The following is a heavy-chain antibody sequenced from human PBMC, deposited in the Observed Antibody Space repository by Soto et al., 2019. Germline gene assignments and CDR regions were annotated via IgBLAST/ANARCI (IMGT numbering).Heavy chain of an antibody. CDR3: ARDQRNSKPSRHNWFDP. J-gene: IGHJ5*02. Sequence: QVQLVQSGAEVKKPGSSVKVSCKASGGTFSSYAISWVRQAPGQGLEWMGGIIPIFGTANYAQKFQGRVTITADESRSTAYMELSSLRSEDTAVYYCARDQRNSKPSRHNWFDPWGQGTLVTVSS. V-gene: IGHV1-69*01. CDR2: IIPIFGTA. D-gene: IGHD4-4*01. CDR1: GGTFSSYA.